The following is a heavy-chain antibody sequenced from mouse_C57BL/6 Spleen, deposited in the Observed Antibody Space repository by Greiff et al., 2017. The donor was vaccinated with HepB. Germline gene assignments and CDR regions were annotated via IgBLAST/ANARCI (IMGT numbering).Heavy chain of an antibody. D-gene: IGHD1-1*01. J-gene: IGHJ2*01. Sequence: EVMLVESGGGLVQPGGSLSLPCAASGFTFTDYYMSWVRQPPGKALEWLGFIRNKANGYTTEYSASVKGRFTISRDNSQSVLYLQMNALRAEDSATYCCARYGNTVVARLLSYYFYYRGQGTTLTVSS. CDR2: IRNKANGYTT. V-gene: IGHV7-3*01. CDR3: ARYGNTVVARLLSYYFYY. CDR1: GFTFTDYY.